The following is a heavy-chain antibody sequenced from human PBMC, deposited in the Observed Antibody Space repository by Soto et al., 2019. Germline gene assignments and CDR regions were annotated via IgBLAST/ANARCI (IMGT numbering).Heavy chain of an antibody. CDR1: GFTFSSYW. D-gene: IGHD6-13*01. V-gene: IGHV3-74*01. J-gene: IGHJ6*02. CDR2: INSDESST. CDR3: ARDAAAGIFTYYYGMDV. Sequence: GGSLRLSCAASGFTFSSYWMHWVRQAPGKGLVWVSRINSDESSTSYADSVKGRFTISRDNAKNTLYLQMNSLRAEDTAVYYCARDAAAGIFTYYYGMDVWGQGTTVTVS.